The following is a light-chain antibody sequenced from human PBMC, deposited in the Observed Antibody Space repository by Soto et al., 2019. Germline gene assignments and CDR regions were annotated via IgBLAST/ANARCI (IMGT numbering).Light chain of an antibody. CDR1: QSVSYY. J-gene: IGKJ5*01. CDR2: YTS. Sequence: EIVLTKSPGTLSLAPGESATRYCRASQSVSYYLAWYQQKPGQAPRPLIYYTSTRATGFTDRFSGGGSGTEFTLTISSLQSEDSAFYYCQKYNKWPITFGQGTRLEIK. CDR3: QKYNKWPIT. V-gene: IGKV3-15*01.